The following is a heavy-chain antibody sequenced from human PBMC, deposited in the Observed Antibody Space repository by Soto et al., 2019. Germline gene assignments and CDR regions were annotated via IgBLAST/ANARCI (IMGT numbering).Heavy chain of an antibody. CDR1: GYTFTSYG. CDR3: ARDTSNYSFGYYYYYGMDV. V-gene: IGHV1-18*01. D-gene: IGHD4-4*01. Sequence: GASVKVSCKASGYTFTSYGISWVRQAPGQGLEWMGWISAYNGNTNYAQKLQGRVTMTTDTSTSTAYMELRSLRSDDTAVYYCARDTSNYSFGYYYYYGMDVWGQGTKVTVSS. CDR2: ISAYNGNT. J-gene: IGHJ6*02.